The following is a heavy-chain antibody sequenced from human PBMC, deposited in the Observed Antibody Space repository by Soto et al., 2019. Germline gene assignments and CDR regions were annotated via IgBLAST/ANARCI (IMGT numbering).Heavy chain of an antibody. J-gene: IGHJ3*02. CDR1: GGTFSSYA. D-gene: IGHD3-22*01. CDR2: IIPIFGTA. CDR3: ARDRGTYYYDSSGYPEDAFDI. V-gene: IGHV1-69*12. Sequence: QVQLVQSGAEVKKPGSSVKVSCKASGGTFSSYAISWVRQAPGQGLEWMGGIIPIFGTANYAQKFQGRVTITADESTSTAYMELSSLRSEDTAVYYCARDRGTYYYDSSGYPEDAFDIWGQGTMVTVSS.